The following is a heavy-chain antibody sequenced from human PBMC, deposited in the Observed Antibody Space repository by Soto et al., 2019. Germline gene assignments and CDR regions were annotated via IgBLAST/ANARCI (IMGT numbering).Heavy chain of an antibody. CDR3: ANRLDYDCWSGYSLYGMDV. Sequence: ASVKVSCKASGYTFTGYYMHWVRQAPGQGLEWMGWINPNSGGTNYAQKFQGRVTMTRDTSISTAYMELSRLRSDDTAVYYCANRLDYDCWSGYSLYGMDVWGQGTTVTVSS. CDR1: GYTFTGYY. J-gene: IGHJ6*02. D-gene: IGHD3-3*01. V-gene: IGHV1-2*02. CDR2: INPNSGGT.